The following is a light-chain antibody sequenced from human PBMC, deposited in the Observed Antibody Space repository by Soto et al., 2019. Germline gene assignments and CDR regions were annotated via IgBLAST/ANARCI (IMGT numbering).Light chain of an antibody. CDR1: DSNIGKDS. CDR2: DNN. V-gene: IGLV1-51*01. CDR3: GTWDRSLRNGV. Sequence: QSALTQPPSVSAAPGQRVTISCSGGDSNIGKDSVSWYQQRPGSAPKLVIYDNNRRPSGIPDRFSGSKSGTSATLDITGLQTGDEAEYFCGTWDRSLRNGVFGGGTKVTVL. J-gene: IGLJ3*02.